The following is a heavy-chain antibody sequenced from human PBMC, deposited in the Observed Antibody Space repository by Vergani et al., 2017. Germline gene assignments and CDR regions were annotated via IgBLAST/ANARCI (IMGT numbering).Heavy chain of an antibody. J-gene: IGHJ4*02. CDR2: IYYSGST. CDR3: ARLRIAAAGYFDY. Sequence: QLQLQESGPGLVRPSETLSLTCTVSGGSISSSSYYWGWIRQPPGKGLEWIGSIYYSGSTYYNPSIKSRVTISVDTSKNQFSLKLSSVTAADTAVYYCARLRIAAAGYFDYWGQGTLVTVSS. V-gene: IGHV4-39*01. D-gene: IGHD6-13*01. CDR1: GGSISSSSYY.